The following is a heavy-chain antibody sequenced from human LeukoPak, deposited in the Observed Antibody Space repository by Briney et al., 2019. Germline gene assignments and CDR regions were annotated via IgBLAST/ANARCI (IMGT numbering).Heavy chain of an antibody. J-gene: IGHJ3*02. CDR2: IYYSGST. CDR1: GGSISSSSYY. Sequence: SETLSLTCTVSGGSISSSSYYWGWIRQPPGKGLEWIASIYYSGSTYYNPSLKSRVTISVDTSKNQFSLKLSSVTAADTAVYYCVSGGDYLDAFDIWGQGTMVTVS. V-gene: IGHV4-39*01. CDR3: VSGGDYLDAFDI. D-gene: IGHD4-17*01.